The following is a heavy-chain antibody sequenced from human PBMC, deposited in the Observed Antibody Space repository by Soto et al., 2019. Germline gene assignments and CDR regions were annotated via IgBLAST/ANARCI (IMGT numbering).Heavy chain of an antibody. Sequence: ASVKVSCKASGYTFTSYDINWVRQATGQGLEWMGWMNPNSGNTGYAQKFQGRVTMTRNTSISTAYMELSSLRSEDTAVYYCARGTPIAYWFDPWGQGTLVTVSS. CDR1: GYTFTSYD. J-gene: IGHJ5*02. CDR3: ARGTPIAYWFDP. V-gene: IGHV1-8*01. CDR2: MNPNSGNT. D-gene: IGHD3-3*02.